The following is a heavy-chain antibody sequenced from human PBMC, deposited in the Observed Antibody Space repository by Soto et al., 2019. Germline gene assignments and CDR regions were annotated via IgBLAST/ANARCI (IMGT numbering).Heavy chain of an antibody. Sequence: QSTLKESGPTLVKPTQTLTLTCTFSGFSLSTSGWGVGWIRQPPGKALEWLALIYWDDDKRYSTSLKSRLTITKDTPKNQVVLAMTNMDPVDTATYYCGHSSSRNGNKRSFDIWGQGSMVTVSS. CDR2: IYWDDDK. D-gene: IGHD1-1*01. CDR3: GHSSSRNGNKRSFDI. V-gene: IGHV2-5*02. J-gene: IGHJ3*02. CDR1: GFSLSTSGWG.